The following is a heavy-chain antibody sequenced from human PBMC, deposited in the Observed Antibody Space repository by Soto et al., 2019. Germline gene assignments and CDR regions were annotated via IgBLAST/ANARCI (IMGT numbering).Heavy chain of an antibody. CDR3: AKAHDSSGYYYGYFDY. CDR1: GFTFSSYG. J-gene: IGHJ4*02. D-gene: IGHD3-22*01. V-gene: IGHV3-30*18. Sequence: GSLRLSCAASGFTFSSYGMHWVRQAPGKGLEWVAVISYDGSNKYYADSVKGRFTISRDNSKNTLYLQMNSLRAEDTAVYYCAKAHDSSGYYYGYFDYWGQGTLVTVSS. CDR2: ISYDGSNK.